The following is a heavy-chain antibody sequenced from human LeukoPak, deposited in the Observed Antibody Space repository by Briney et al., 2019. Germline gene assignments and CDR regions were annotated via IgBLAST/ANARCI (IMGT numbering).Heavy chain of an antibody. CDR2: ISYDGSNK. CDR1: GFTFSSYA. D-gene: IGHD2-15*01. V-gene: IGHV3-30-3*01. Sequence: PGGSLTLSCAASGFTFSSYAMHWVRQAPGKGLEWVAVISYDGSNKYYADSVKGRFTISRDNSNNTLYLQMNSLRAEDTAVYYCATDAVVVRYYFDYSGQGTLVTVSS. J-gene: IGHJ4*02. CDR3: ATDAVVVRYYFDY.